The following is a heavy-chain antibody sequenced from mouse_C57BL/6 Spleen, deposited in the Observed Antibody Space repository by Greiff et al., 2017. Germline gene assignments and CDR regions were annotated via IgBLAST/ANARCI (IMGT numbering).Heavy chain of an antibody. J-gene: IGHJ4*01. Sequence: EVKLEESGGGLVQPGGSLSLSCAASGFTFTDYYMSWVRQPPGKALEWLGFIRNKANGYTTEYSASVKGRFTISRDNSQSILYLQMNALRAEDSATYYCARYIYYGNYDYAMDYWGQGTSVTVSS. D-gene: IGHD2-1*01. V-gene: IGHV7-3*01. CDR3: ARYIYYGNYDYAMDY. CDR2: IRNKANGYTT. CDR1: GFTFTDYY.